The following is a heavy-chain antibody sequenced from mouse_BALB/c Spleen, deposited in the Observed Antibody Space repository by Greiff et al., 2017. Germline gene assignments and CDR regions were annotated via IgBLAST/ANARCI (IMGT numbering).Heavy chain of an antibody. J-gene: IGHJ4*01. CDR3: ARQRGFTTVKGAMDY. Sequence: EVHLVESGGGLVQPGGSLKLSCAASGFTFSSYTMSWVRQTPEKRLEWVAYISNGGGSTYYPDTVKGRFTISRDNAKNTLYLQMSSLKSEDTAMYYCARQRGFTTVKGAMDYWGQGTSVTVSS. CDR2: ISNGGGST. CDR1: GFTFSSYT. V-gene: IGHV5-12-2*01. D-gene: IGHD1-1*01.